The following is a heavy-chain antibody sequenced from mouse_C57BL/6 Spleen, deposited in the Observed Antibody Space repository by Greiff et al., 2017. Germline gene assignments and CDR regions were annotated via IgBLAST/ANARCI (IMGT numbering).Heavy chain of an antibody. CDR3: ARQGDYYSKGYFDV. J-gene: IGHJ1*03. CDR2: ISGGGGNT. D-gene: IGHD2-5*01. V-gene: IGHV5-9*01. CDR1: GFTFSSYT. Sequence: EVMLVESGGGLVKPGGSLKLSCAASGFTFSSYTMSWVRKTPEKRLEWVATISGGGGNTYYPDSVKGRFTISRDNAKNTLYLQMSSLRSEDTALYYCARQGDYYSKGYFDVWGTGTLVTVSS.